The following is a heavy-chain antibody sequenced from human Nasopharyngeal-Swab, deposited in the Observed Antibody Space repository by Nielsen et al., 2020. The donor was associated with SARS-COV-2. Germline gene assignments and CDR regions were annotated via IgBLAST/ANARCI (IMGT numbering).Heavy chain of an antibody. D-gene: IGHD4-17*01. CDR3: AKAYGDYPPVYYYYYGMDV. CDR1: GFTFDDYA. J-gene: IGHJ6*02. Sequence: SLKISCAASGFTFDDYAMHWVRQAPGKGLEWVSGISWNSGSLGYADSVKGRFTISRDNAKNSLYLQMNSLRAEDTALYYCAKAYGDYPPVYYYYYGMDVWGQGTTVTVSS. CDR2: ISWNSGSL. V-gene: IGHV3-9*01.